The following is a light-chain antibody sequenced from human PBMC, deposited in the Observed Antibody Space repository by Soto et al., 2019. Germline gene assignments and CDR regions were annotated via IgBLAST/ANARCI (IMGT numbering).Light chain of an antibody. V-gene: IGKV1-39*01. CDR3: QQHYQFPWT. CDR2: HIS. Sequence: DIQMTQSPPSLSASVGDRVTITCRTSQTIGKWLNWYQQKPRKAPKLLIFHISNLQSDVPSRFRSSGSGTDFTLSISGLQPEDFATYFCQQHYQFPWTFGQGTKVEVK. J-gene: IGKJ1*01. CDR1: QTIGKW.